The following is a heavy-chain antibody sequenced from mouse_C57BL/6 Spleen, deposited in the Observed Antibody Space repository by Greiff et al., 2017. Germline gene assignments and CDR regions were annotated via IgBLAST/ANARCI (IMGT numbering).Heavy chain of an antibody. V-gene: IGHV2-5*01. CDR1: GFSLTSYG. CDR2: IWSGGST. J-gene: IGHJ1*03. CDR3: AKNGYGSIYWYFDV. D-gene: IGHD1-1*01. Sequence: QVQLQQSGPGLVQPSQSLSITCTVSGFSLTSYGVHWVRQSPGKGLEWLGVIWSGGSTDYNAAFMSRLSITKDNSKSQVFFRMNSLQADDTAIYYCAKNGYGSIYWYFDVWGTGTTITVSS.